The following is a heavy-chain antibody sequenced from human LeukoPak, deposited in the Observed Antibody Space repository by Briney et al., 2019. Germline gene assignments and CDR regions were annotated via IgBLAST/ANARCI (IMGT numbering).Heavy chain of an antibody. CDR1: GYTFTSYY. D-gene: IGHD4-17*01. J-gene: IGHJ4*02. V-gene: IGHV1-46*01. CDR3: ARGWDYGDYAGRGAYYFDY. Sequence: ASVKVSCKASGYTFTSYYMHWVRQAPGQGLEWMGIINPSGGSTSYAQKFQGRVTMTRDTSTSTVYMELSSLRSEDTAVYYCARGWDYGDYAGRGAYYFDYWGQGTLVTVSS. CDR2: INPSGGST.